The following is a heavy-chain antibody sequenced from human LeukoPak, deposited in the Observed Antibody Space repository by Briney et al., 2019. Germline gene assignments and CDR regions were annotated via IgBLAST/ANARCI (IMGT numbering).Heavy chain of an antibody. CDR2: IRYDVRDK. Sequence: GGSLRLSCAASGFTFSSYGMHWVRQAPGKGLEWVAFIRYDVRDKHYADSVKGGFTISRDNSKNTLYLQMNSLRPDDTSVYYCAKDLSAYCTGGTCYPNWFDPWGQGTLVTVSS. D-gene: IGHD2-15*01. CDR3: AKDLSAYCTGGTCYPNWFDP. J-gene: IGHJ5*02. V-gene: IGHV3-30*02. CDR1: GFTFSSYG.